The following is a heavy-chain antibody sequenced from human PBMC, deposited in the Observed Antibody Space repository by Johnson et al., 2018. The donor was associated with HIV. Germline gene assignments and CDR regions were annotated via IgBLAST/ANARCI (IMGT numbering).Heavy chain of an antibody. J-gene: IGHJ3*02. D-gene: IGHD3-22*01. V-gene: IGHV3-23*04. CDR2: ISGSGGST. CDR3: AKERGYNSSGYNRWYVPDAFDI. CDR1: RFTFSSYA. Sequence: VPLVESGGGLVQPGGSLRLSCPASRFTFSSYAMSWVRQAPGKGLEWVSAISGSGGSTYYADSVKGRLTISRANSKNTLYLQMNSLRAEDTAVYYCAKERGYNSSGYNRWYVPDAFDIWGQGTMVTVSS.